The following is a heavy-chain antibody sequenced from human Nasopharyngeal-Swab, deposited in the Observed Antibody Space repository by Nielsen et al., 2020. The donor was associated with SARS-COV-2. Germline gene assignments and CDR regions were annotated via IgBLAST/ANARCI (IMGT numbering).Heavy chain of an antibody. CDR2: IDWDDDK. V-gene: IGHV2-70*01. CDR3: ARTPPTIAAHAFDI. CDR1: GFSLSTSGMC. Sequence: SGPTLVKPTQTLTLTCTFSGFSLSTSGMCVSWIRQPPGRALEWLALIDWDDDKYYSTSLKTRLTISKDTSKNQVVLTVTDMDPVDTATYYCARTPPTIAAHAFDIWGQGTMVTVSS. D-gene: IGHD6-13*01. J-gene: IGHJ3*02.